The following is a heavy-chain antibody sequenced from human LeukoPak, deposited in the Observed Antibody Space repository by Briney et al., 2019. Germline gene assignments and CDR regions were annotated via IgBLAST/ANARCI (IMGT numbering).Heavy chain of an antibody. J-gene: IGHJ6*03. CDR3: ARGSYYYYYYMDV. D-gene: IGHD1-26*01. V-gene: IGHV1-2*02. Sequence: ASVTVSCTASGYTFTVYYMHWVRQAPGQGHERMGWINPNSGGTNYAQKFQGRVTMTRDTSISTAYMELSRLRSDDTAVYYCARGSYYYYYYMDVWGKGTTVTVSS. CDR1: GYTFTVYY. CDR2: INPNSGGT.